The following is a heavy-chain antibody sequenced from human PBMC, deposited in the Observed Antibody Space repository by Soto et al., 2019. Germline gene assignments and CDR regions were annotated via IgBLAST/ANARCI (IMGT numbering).Heavy chain of an antibody. V-gene: IGHV1-18*01. CDR1: GYTFIKYG. CDR2: ISIHNGNT. CDR3: ARDDIVVVVAPPRWFDP. D-gene: IGHD2-21*01. Sequence: QVQLVQSGPEVKRPGASVRVSCKASGYTFIKYGISWLRQAPGQGPEWVGWISIHNGNTRFAENFQDRVILTTDTSTKTTYLELRSLRSDDTAIYYCARDDIVVVVAPPRWFDPWGQGTLVTVSP. J-gene: IGHJ5*02.